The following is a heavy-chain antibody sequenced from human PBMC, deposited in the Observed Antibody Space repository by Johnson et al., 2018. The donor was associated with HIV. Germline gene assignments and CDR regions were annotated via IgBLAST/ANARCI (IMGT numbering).Heavy chain of an antibody. Sequence: EVQLVESGGGLVQPGGSLRLSCAASGFTFSSYAMSWVRQAPGKGLEWVSRINSDGSSTNYADSVKGRFTISRDNAKNTLYLQMNSLRADDTAVYYCAREGPSERAGFDIWGQGTMVTVSS. V-gene: IGHV3-74*01. CDR1: GFTFSSYA. J-gene: IGHJ3*02. CDR3: AREGPSERAGFDI. CDR2: INSDGSST.